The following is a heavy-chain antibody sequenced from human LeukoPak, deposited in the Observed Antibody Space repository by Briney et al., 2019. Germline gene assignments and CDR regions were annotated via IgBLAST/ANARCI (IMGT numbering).Heavy chain of an antibody. J-gene: IGHJ4*02. CDR2: IYSGGST. Sequence: GGSLRLSCAASGFTVSSNYMSWVRQAPGKGLEWVSVIYSGGSTYYADSVKGRFTISRDNSKNTLYLQMNSLRAEDTAVYYCARSVDWGSWYVGLFDYWGQGTLVTVSS. CDR3: ARSVDWGSWYVGLFDY. D-gene: IGHD6-13*01. V-gene: IGHV3-66*01. CDR1: GFTVSSNY.